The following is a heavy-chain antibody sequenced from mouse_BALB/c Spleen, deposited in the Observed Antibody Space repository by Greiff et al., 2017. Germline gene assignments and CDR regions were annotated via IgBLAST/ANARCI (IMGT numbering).Heavy chain of an antibody. CDR1: GFTFSSYA. J-gene: IGHJ2*01. CDR3: ARPLYYYGFDY. CDR2: ISSGGST. Sequence: EVHLVESGGGLVKPGGSLKLSCAASGFTFSSYAMSWVRQTPEKRLEWVASISSGGSTYYPDTVKGRFTISRDNAKNTLYLQMSSLKSEDTAMYYCARPLYYYGFDYWGQGTTLTVSS. V-gene: IGHV5-12-1*01. D-gene: IGHD1-1*01.